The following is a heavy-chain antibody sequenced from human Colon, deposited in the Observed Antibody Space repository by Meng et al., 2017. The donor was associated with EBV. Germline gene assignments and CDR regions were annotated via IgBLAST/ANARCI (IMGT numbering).Heavy chain of an antibody. CDR3: ARVGAYCGGDCYHPR. D-gene: IGHD2-21*02. V-gene: IGHV4-4*02. Sequence: QGQLTGPGPGLVKPSGTRSLPCAVPGGSISSRNWWSWVRQPPGKGLEWIGEIYHSGSTNYNPSLKSRVTISVDESKNQFSLRLSSVTAADTAVYYCARVGAYCGGDCYHPRWGQGTLVTVSS. CDR2: IYHSGST. CDR1: GGSISSRNW. J-gene: IGHJ4*02.